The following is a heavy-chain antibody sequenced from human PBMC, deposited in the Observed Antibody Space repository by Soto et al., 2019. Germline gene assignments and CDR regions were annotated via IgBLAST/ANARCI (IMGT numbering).Heavy chain of an antibody. Sequence: SETLSLTCAVYGGSFSGYYWSWIRQPPGKGLEWIGEINHSGSTNYNPSLKSRVTISVDTSKNQFSLKLSSVTAADTAVYYCARAPGDIVVVPAAYYYMDVWGKGTTVTVSS. CDR1: GGSFSGYY. V-gene: IGHV4-34*01. D-gene: IGHD2-2*01. CDR3: ARAPGDIVVVPAAYYYMDV. J-gene: IGHJ6*03. CDR2: INHSGST.